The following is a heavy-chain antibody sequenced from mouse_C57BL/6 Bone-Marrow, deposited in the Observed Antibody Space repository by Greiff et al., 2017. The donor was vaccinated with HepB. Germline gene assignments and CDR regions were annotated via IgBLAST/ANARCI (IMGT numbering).Heavy chain of an antibody. CDR3: AIFELRRDFDD. Sequence: QVQLQQPGAELVKPGASVKVSCKASGYTFPSYWMHWVKQRPGQGLEWIGRIHPSDSDTNYNQKFKGKATLTVDKSSSTAYRPLSCLTSEDSAVYYCAIFELRRDFDDWGQGTTLTVSS. V-gene: IGHV1-74*01. CDR2: IHPSDSDT. J-gene: IGHJ2*01. CDR1: GYTFPSYW. D-gene: IGHD2-4*01.